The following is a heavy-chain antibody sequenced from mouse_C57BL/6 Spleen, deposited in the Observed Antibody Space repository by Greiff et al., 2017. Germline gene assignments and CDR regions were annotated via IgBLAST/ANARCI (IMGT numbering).Heavy chain of an antibody. Sequence: EVKLVESGGGLVQPGGSLSLSCAASGFTFTDYYMSWVRQPPGKALEWLGFIRNKANGYTTEYSASVKGRFTISRDNSQSILYLQRIALRAEDRATYYCARAQAGTLDYWGQGTTLTVSS. CDR2: IRNKANGYTT. D-gene: IGHD4-1*01. J-gene: IGHJ2*01. V-gene: IGHV7-3*01. CDR1: GFTFTDYY. CDR3: ARAQAGTLDY.